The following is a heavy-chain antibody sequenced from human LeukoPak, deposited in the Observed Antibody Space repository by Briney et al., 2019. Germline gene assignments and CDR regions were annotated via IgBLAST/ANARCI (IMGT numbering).Heavy chain of an antibody. CDR3: ARGGPAYSSSGYCFAP. D-gene: IGHD6-13*01. J-gene: IGHJ5*02. CDR1: VYTFTGYD. CDR2: INPNSSGT. Sequence: SVKVSCKASVYTFTGYDMHWVRQSPGQRLKWMGWINPNSSGTNYAQKFQGRVTMTRDTSISTAYMELSRLRSDDPAGYYCARGGPAYSSSGYCFAPWGQGTLVTVSS. V-gene: IGHV1-2*02.